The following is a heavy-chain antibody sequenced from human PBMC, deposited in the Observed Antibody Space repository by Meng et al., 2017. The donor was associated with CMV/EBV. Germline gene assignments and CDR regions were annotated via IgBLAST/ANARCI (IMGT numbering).Heavy chain of an antibody. CDR3: AKRLHAVQWVSTSTEYFQH. D-gene: IGHD5-18*01. CDR2: VSYDESEK. V-gene: IGHV3-30*04. J-gene: IGHJ1*01. Sequence: GESLKISCAASGFDFSSYAMHWVRQVPGKGLGWVAVVSYDESEKYYADSVKGRFTISRDNSKNTLYLQMNSLSIEDAAIYYCAKRLHAVQWVSTSTEYFQHWGQGTLVTVSS. CDR1: GFDFSSYA.